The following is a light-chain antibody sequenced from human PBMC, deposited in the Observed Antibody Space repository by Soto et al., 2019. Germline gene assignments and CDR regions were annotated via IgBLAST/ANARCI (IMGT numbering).Light chain of an antibody. Sequence: EIVLTQSPGTLSLSPGERATLSCRASQGVSRYLAWYQQKPGQAPRLLIYDASSRATGFPDRFSGSGSGTDFTLTISRLEPEDFAVYYCQQYGTSPLTFGPGTKVDLK. V-gene: IGKV3-20*01. CDR3: QQYGTSPLT. J-gene: IGKJ3*01. CDR1: QGVSRY. CDR2: DAS.